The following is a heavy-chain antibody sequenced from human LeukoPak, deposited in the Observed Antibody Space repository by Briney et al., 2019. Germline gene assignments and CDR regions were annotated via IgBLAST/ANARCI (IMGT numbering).Heavy chain of an antibody. V-gene: IGHV3-23*01. J-gene: IGHJ4*02. D-gene: IGHD2-2*02. Sequence: GGSLRLSCAASGFTFSSYAMSWVRQAPGKGLEWVSAISGSGGSTYYADSVKGRFTISRDNSKNTLYLQMNSLRAEDTAVYYCAKDSLYRPGSFPFDYWGQGTLVTVSS. CDR3: AKDSLYRPGSFPFDY. CDR1: GFTFSSYA. CDR2: ISGSGGST.